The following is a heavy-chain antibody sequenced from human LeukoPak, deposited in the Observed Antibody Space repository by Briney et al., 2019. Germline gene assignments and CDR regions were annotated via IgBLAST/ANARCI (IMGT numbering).Heavy chain of an antibody. CDR3: ARDGYNSIDY. CDR2: IYYSGST. Sequence: SQTLSLTCTVSGVSISSGGYYWSWIRQHPGKGLEWIGYIYYSGSTYYNPSLKSRVTISVDTSKNQFSLKLSSVTAADTAVYYCARDGYNSIDYWGQGTLVTVSS. J-gene: IGHJ4*02. D-gene: IGHD5-24*01. V-gene: IGHV4-31*03. CDR1: GVSISSGGYY.